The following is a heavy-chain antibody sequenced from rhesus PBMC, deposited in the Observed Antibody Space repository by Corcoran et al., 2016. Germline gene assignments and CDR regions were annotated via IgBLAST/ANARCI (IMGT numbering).Heavy chain of an antibody. V-gene: IGHV4S7*01. D-gene: IGHD3-3*01. CDR2: IFGSIGST. CDR1: GGSISGGYG. J-gene: IGHJ2*01. CDR3: ARVTIFGLVVNWYFDL. Sequence: QVQLQESGPGLVKPSETLSLTCAVSGGSISGGYGWSWIRQPPGKGLEWIGHIFGSIGSTYSNPSLKSRVTISRDTSKNQFSLKLSSVTAADTAVYYCARVTIFGLVVNWYFDLWGPGTPITISS.